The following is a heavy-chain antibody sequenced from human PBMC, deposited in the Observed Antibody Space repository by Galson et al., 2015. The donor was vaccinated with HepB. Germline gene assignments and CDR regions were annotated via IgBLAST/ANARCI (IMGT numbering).Heavy chain of an antibody. Sequence: SLRLSCAASGFTFSSYGMHWVRQAPGKGLEWVAVISYDGSNKYYADSVKGRFTISRDNSKNTLYLQMNSLRAEDTAVYYCAKEGGSGYSSGWSDYWGQGTLVTVSS. V-gene: IGHV3-30*18. D-gene: IGHD6-19*01. CDR3: AKEGGSGYSSGWSDY. CDR1: GFTFSSYG. CDR2: ISYDGSNK. J-gene: IGHJ4*02.